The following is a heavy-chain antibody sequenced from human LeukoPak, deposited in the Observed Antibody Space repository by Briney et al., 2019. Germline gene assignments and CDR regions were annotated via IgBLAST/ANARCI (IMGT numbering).Heavy chain of an antibody. J-gene: IGHJ3*02. V-gene: IGHV3-23*01. Sequence: PGGSLRLSCAASGFTFSSYGMSWVRQAPGKGLDWVSGITSTGGTTYYADSVQGRFTISRDNSRNTLYLQMNSLRAEDTAVYYCAKDGRNSPLMWGQGTVVSVSS. CDR2: ITSTGGTT. CDR1: GFTFSSYG. CDR3: AKDGRNSPLM. D-gene: IGHD2/OR15-2a*01.